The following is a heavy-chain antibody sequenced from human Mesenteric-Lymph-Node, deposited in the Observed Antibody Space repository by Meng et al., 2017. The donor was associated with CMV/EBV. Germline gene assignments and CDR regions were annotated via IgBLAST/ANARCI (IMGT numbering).Heavy chain of an antibody. J-gene: IGHJ5*02. CDR3: ARGWRVDNWNGGHYYDP. D-gene: IGHD1-1*01. Sequence: SSSTNWWTWVHQTQVKGGEWSGEISQTGNTNYNPSLKNRVIISIDTAKNQFSLKLTSVTAADTAVYYCARGWRVDNWNGGHYYDPWGQGTLVTVSS. CDR1: SSSTNW. CDR2: ISQTGNT. V-gene: IGHV4-4*02.